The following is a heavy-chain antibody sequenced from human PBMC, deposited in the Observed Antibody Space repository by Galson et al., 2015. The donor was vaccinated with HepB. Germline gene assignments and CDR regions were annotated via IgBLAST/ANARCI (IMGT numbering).Heavy chain of an antibody. Sequence: SLRLSCAASGFTFSNAWMSWVRQALGKGLEWVGRIKSKTDGGTTDYAAPVKGRFTMSRDDSKNTLDLQMNSLKTEDTAVYYCTTDRVYYGLDYWGQGTLVTVSS. J-gene: IGHJ4*02. D-gene: IGHD3-10*01. V-gene: IGHV3-15*01. CDR2: IKSKTDGGTT. CDR3: TTDRVYYGLDY. CDR1: GFTFSNAW.